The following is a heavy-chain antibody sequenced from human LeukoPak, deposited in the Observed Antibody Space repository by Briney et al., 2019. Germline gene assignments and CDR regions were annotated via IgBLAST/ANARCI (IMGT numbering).Heavy chain of an antibody. J-gene: IGHJ4*02. CDR1: GFTLSNCW. V-gene: IGHV3-7*01. Sequence: GGSLRLSCAASGFTLSNCWMSWVRQAPGEGLEWVANIKQDGSEKYYVDSVKGRFTISRDNAKNSLYLQMNGLRAEDTAVYYCARGLVAGPSAHSAIFDYWGQGTLVTVSS. D-gene: IGHD2-2*01. CDR2: IKQDGSEK. CDR3: ARGLVAGPSAHSAIFDY.